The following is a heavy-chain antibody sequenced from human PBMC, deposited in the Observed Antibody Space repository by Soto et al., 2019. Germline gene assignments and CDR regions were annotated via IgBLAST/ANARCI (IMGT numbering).Heavy chain of an antibody. Sequence: VPLVESGGGVVQPGRSLRLSCAASGFTFSSYAMHWVRQAPGKGLEWVAVISYDGSNKYYADSVKGRFTISGDNSTNTLYLQMNSLRAEDTAVYYCARDKRDLRFLEWSYYFDYWGQGTLVTVSS. CDR2: ISYDGSNK. CDR3: ARDKRDLRFLEWSYYFDY. J-gene: IGHJ4*02. D-gene: IGHD3-3*01. CDR1: GFTFSSYA. V-gene: IGHV3-30-3*01.